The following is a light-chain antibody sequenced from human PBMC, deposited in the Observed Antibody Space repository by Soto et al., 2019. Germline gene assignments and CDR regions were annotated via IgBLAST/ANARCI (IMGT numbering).Light chain of an antibody. Sequence: QSALTQPASVSGSPGQSITISCTGTSSDVGGYNYVSWYQQHPGKAPKLMMYDVSNRPSGVSNRFSGSKSGNTASLTISGLQADDEADYYCSSYTSSSTRVFVGGTQLTVL. J-gene: IGLJ7*01. CDR1: SSDVGGYNY. V-gene: IGLV2-14*01. CDR2: DVS. CDR3: SSYTSSSTRV.